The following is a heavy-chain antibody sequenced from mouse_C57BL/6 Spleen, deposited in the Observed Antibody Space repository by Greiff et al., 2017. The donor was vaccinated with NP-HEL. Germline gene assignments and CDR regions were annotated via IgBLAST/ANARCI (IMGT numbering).Heavy chain of an antibody. V-gene: IGHV1-61*01. D-gene: IGHD3-2*02. CDR2: IYPSDSET. CDR3: ASGQLRLPHYFDY. Sequence: QVQLQQPGAELVRPGSSVKLSCKASGYTFTSYWMDWVKQRPGQGLEWIGNIYPSDSETHYNQKFKDKATLTVDKSSSTAYMQLSSLTSEDSAVYYCASGQLRLPHYFDYWGQGTALTGSS. CDR1: GYTFTSYW. J-gene: IGHJ2*01.